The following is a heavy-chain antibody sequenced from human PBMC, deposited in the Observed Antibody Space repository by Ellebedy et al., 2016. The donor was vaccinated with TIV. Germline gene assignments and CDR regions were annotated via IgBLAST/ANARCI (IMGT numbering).Heavy chain of an antibody. V-gene: IGHV4-59*08. J-gene: IGHJ3*02. CDR2: IYYSGST. D-gene: IGHD2-15*01. CDR3: ARYCSGGSCLSAFDI. Sequence: SETLSLXCTVSGGSISSYYWSWIRQPPGKGLEWIGYIYYSGSTNYNPSLKSRVTISVDTSKNQFSLKLSSVTAADTAVYYCARYCSGGSCLSAFDIWGQGTMVTVSS. CDR1: GGSISSYY.